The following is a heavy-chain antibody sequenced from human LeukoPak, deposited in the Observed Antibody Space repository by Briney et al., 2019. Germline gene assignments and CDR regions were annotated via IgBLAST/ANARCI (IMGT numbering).Heavy chain of an antibody. J-gene: IGHJ2*01. CDR1: GASIRSYY. D-gene: IGHD2-2*01. V-gene: IGHV4-4*07. Sequence: PSETLSLTCTVSGASIRSYYWNWIRQPAGKGLEWIGRIYTSGSTNYNPSLKSRLTMSVDMSKSQISLKLSSVTAADTAVYYCAREVVVPAAALFDLWGRGTLVTVSS. CDR3: AREVVVPAAALFDL. CDR2: IYTSGST.